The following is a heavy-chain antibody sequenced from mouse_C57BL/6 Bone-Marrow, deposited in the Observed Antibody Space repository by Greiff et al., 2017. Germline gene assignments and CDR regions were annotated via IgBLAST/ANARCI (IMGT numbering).Heavy chain of an antibody. D-gene: IGHD1-1*01. Sequence: VQLQQSGPELVKPGASVKISCKASGYSFTGYYMNWVKQSPEKSLEWIGEINPSTGGTTYNQKFKAKATLTVDKSSSTAYMQLKSLTSEDSAVYYCARGGLRSMDYWGQGTSVTVSS. CDR1: GYSFTGYY. V-gene: IGHV1-42*01. J-gene: IGHJ4*01. CDR3: ARGGLRSMDY. CDR2: INPSTGGT.